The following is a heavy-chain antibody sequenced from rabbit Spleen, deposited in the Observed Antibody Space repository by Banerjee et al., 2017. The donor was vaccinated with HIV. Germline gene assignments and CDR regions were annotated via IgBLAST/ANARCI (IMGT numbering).Heavy chain of an antibody. CDR2: INIVTGKA. D-gene: IGHD2-1*01. Sequence: EQLEESGGGLVKPEGSLTLTCKASGVSLNDKDVMCWVRQAPGKGLEWIACINIVTGKAVYASWAKGRFTISKTSSTTVTLQMNSLTAADTATYFCARGSAAMTMVITGYYLNLWGPGTLVTVS. CDR3: ARGSAAMTMVITGYYLNL. V-gene: IGHV1S45*01. J-gene: IGHJ4*01. CDR1: GVSLNDKDV.